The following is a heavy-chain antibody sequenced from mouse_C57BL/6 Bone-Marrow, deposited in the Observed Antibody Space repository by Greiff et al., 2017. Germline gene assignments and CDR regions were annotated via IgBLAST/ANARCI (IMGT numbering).Heavy chain of an antibody. J-gene: IGHJ2*01. D-gene: IGHD1-1*01. CDR2: IYPRSGNT. CDR1: GYTFTSYG. V-gene: IGHV1-81*01. Sequence: VKLQESGAELARPGASVKLSCKASGYTFTSYGISWVKQRTGQGLEWIGEIYPRSGNTYYNEKFKGKATLTADKSSSTAYMELRSLTSEDSAVYFCARERLYYYCSSDYWGQGTTLTVSS. CDR3: ARERLYYYCSSDY.